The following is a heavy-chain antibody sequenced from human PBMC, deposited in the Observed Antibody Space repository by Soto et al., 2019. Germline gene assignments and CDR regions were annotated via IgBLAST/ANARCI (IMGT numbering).Heavy chain of an antibody. J-gene: IGHJ6*03. CDR1: GGSISSYY. CDR3: ARVGSSGSDPHYYYYMDV. CDR2: IYYSGST. D-gene: IGHD3-3*01. V-gene: IGHV4-59*01. Sequence: SETLSLTCTVSGGSISSYYWSWIRQPPGKGLEWIGYIYYSGSTNYNPSLKSRVTISVDTSKNQFSLKLSSVTAADTAVYYCARVGSSGSDPHYYYYMDVWGKGTTVTVSS.